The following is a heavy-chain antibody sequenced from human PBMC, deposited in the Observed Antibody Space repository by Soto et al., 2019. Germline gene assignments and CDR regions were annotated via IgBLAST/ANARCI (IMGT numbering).Heavy chain of an antibody. CDR1: GGTFSSYA. Sequence: GASVKVSCKASGGTFSSYAISWVRQAPGQGLEWMGIINPSGGSATYAQRFQGRVIMTRDTFTSTVFMELSSLRSDDTAVYYCARGPPTPVSGWVGAFDYWGQGTLVTVSS. J-gene: IGHJ4*02. V-gene: IGHV1-46*01. D-gene: IGHD6-19*01. CDR3: ARGPPTPVSGWVGAFDY. CDR2: INPSGGSA.